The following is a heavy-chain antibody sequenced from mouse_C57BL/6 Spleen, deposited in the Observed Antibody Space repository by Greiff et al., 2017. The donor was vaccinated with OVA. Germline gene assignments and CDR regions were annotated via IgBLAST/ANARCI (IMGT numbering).Heavy chain of an antibody. CDR2: ISSGGDYI. J-gene: IGHJ2*01. D-gene: IGHD1-1*01. CDR1: GFTFSSYA. Sequence: EVQLQQSGEGLLKPGGSLKLSCAASGFTFSSYAMSWVRQTPEKRLEWVAYISSGGDYIYYADTVKGRFTISRDNARNTLYLQMSSLKSEDTAMYYCTRDITTVVAKDYYFDYWGQGTTLTVSS. V-gene: IGHV5-9-1*02. CDR3: TRDITTVVAKDYYFDY.